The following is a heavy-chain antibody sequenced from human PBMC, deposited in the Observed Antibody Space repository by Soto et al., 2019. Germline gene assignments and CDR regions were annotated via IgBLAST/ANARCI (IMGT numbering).Heavy chain of an antibody. CDR1: GFTFSSYG. CDR3: ARSYPIHYDNSCYFDY. V-gene: IGHV3-33*01. D-gene: IGHD3-22*01. CDR2: IWYDGSNK. J-gene: IGHJ4*02. Sequence: PGGSLRLSCAASGFTFSSYGMHWVRQAPGKGLEWVAVIWYDGSNKYYADSVKGRFTISRDNSKNTLYLQMNSLRAEDTAVYYCARSYPIHYDNSCYFDYWGQGTLVTVSS.